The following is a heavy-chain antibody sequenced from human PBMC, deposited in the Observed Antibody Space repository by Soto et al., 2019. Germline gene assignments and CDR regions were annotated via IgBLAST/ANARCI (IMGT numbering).Heavy chain of an antibody. CDR1: GFTFSSYS. D-gene: IGHD6-13*01. Sequence: GGSLRLSCAASGFTFSSYSMNWVRQAPGKGLEWVSYISSSSSTIYYADSVKGRFTISRDNAKNSLYLQMNSLRAEDTAVYYCARGPRYSSSETLWFDPWGQGTLVTVSS. J-gene: IGHJ5*02. CDR2: ISSSSSTI. CDR3: ARGPRYSSSETLWFDP. V-gene: IGHV3-48*01.